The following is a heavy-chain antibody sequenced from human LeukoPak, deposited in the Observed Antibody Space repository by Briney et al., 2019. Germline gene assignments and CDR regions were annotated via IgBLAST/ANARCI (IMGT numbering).Heavy chain of an antibody. CDR1: GFTFSSYA. D-gene: IGHD1-26*01. J-gene: IGHJ4*02. CDR2: ISGSGDNT. CDR3: AKSGGSYPYYFDY. Sequence: PGGSLRLSCAASGFTFSSYAMSWVRQAPGEGLEWVSAISGSGDNTYYAGSVKGRFTISRDNSKNTLYLQMNSLRAEDTAVYYCAKSGGSYPYYFDYWGQGTLVTVSS. V-gene: IGHV3-23*01.